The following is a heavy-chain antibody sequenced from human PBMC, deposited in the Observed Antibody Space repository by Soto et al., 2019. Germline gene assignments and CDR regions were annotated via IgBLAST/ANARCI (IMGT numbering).Heavy chain of an antibody. Sequence: PSETLSLTCIVSGGSISSYYWTWIRQRPGKGLEWIGNIYYSGSTNNNPSLKSRVTISIDTSKSQFSLKLRSVTDADTAVYYCERGVERGSGSSLDYWGQGSLVTVSS. D-gene: IGHD3-10*01. V-gene: IGHV4-59*01. CDR3: ERGVERGSGSSLDY. J-gene: IGHJ4*02. CDR1: GGSISSYY. CDR2: IYYSGST.